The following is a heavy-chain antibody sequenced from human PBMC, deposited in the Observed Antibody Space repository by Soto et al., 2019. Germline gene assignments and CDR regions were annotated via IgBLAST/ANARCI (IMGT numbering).Heavy chain of an antibody. V-gene: IGHV1-18*01. CDR3: VRDASSGYRVWWHP. CDR1: GYTFTSYG. J-gene: IGHJ5*02. Sequence: QVQLVQSGNEVKKPGASVMVSCKTSGYTFTSYGVSWVRQAAGQGLEWIGPISPYNGDTLYARKFQGRATVTAYRATETVYMELRSLTSEDTAVYYCVRDASSGYRVWWHPWGQGTLVTVSS. CDR2: ISPYNGDT. D-gene: IGHD6-25*01.